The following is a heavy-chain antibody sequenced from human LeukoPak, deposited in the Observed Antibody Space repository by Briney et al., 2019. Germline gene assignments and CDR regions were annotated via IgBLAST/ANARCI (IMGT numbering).Heavy chain of an antibody. V-gene: IGHV1-8*01. CDR2: MNPNSGNT. CDR1: GYTFTSYD. D-gene: IGHD3-10*01. Sequence: ASVKVSCKASGYTFTSYDIDWVRQATGQGLEWMGWMNPNSGNTDYAQNFQGRVTMTRNTSISTAYMELSSLRSEDTAVYYCARELRGSGSYNAFDIWGQGTMVTVSS. CDR3: ARELRGSGSYNAFDI. J-gene: IGHJ3*02.